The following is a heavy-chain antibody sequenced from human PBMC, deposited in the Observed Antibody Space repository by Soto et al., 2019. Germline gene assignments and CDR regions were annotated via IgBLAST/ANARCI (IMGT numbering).Heavy chain of an antibody. D-gene: IGHD1-26*01. CDR2: ISDDGDKR. Sequence: GGSLRLTCVGSGFTFSNYGMHWVRQPPGKGLEWMALISDDGDKRYYADSVRGRLIISRDNSKDTLYLQMNSLGPDDTAVYFCAKARVRIVGANSFDYWGQGTPVTVSS. J-gene: IGHJ4*02. V-gene: IGHV3-30*18. CDR1: GFTFSNYG. CDR3: AKARVRIVGANSFDY.